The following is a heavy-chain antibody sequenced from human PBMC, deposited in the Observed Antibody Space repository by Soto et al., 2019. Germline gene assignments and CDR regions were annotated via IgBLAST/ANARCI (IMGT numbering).Heavy chain of an antibody. Sequence: SETLSLTCTVSGGSISSGGYYWSWIRQHPGKGLEWIGYIYYSGSTYYNPSLKSRVTISVDTSKNQFSLKLSSVTAADTAVYYCARGGGSGFYCSSTSCRIFDIWGQGTMVT. V-gene: IGHV4-31*03. D-gene: IGHD2-2*01. CDR3: ARGGGSGFYCSSTSCRIFDI. CDR2: IYYSGST. CDR1: GGSISSGGYY. J-gene: IGHJ3*02.